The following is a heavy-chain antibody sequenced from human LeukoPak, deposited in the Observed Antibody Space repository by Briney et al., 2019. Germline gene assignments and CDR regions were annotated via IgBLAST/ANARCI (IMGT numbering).Heavy chain of an antibody. D-gene: IGHD2-2*03. CDR1: GFTFSSYA. V-gene: IGHV3-23*01. CDR2: ISGSGGST. CDR3: ACGYCSSTSCSYFDY. Sequence: GGSLRLSCAASGFTFSSYAMSWVRQAPGKGLEWVSAISGSGGSTYYADSVKGRFTISRDNSKNTLYLQMNSLRAEDTAVYYCACGYCSSTSCSYFDYWGQGTLVTVSS. J-gene: IGHJ4*02.